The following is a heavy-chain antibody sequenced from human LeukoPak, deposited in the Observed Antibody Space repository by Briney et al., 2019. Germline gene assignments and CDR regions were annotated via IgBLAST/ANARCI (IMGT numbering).Heavy chain of an antibody. D-gene: IGHD2-2*01. V-gene: IGHV1-2*02. CDR1: GYTFTGYY. Sequence: ASVKVSCKASGYTFTGYYVHWVRQAPGQGLEWMGWINPNSGGTNYAQKFQGRVTMTRDTSISTAYMELSRLRSDDTAVYYCARVGYCNSTSCSYFDYWGQGTLVTVFS. J-gene: IGHJ4*02. CDR2: INPNSGGT. CDR3: ARVGYCNSTSCSYFDY.